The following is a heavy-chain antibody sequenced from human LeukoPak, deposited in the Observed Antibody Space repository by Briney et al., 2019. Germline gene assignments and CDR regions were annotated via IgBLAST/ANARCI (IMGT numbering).Heavy chain of an antibody. V-gene: IGHV3-30*04. CDR3: AREDPYGSGSYYHVFYSGFDY. J-gene: IGHJ4*02. CDR1: GFTFINYA. D-gene: IGHD3-10*01. Sequence: GGSLRLSCAASGFTFINYAMHWVRQAPGKGLEWVAVISYDGGTEYYADSVKGRFTISRDNSKNTVYLQMNSLRAEDTAVYYCAREDPYGSGSYYHVFYSGFDYWGQGTLVTVSS. CDR2: ISYDGGTE.